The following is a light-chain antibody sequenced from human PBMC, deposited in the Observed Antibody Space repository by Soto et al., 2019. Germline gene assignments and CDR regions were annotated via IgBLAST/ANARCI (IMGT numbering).Light chain of an antibody. CDR1: QSVFYSSNNKNY. Sequence: SVMSQSPDSLAVSLGERATINCRSSQSVFYSSNNKNYLAWYQQKPGQPPKQLIYWASTRESGVPDRFSGSGSGTDFTLTISSLQAEDVAVYYCQQYFSTWTFGQGTKVDIK. CDR3: QQYFSTWT. V-gene: IGKV4-1*01. J-gene: IGKJ1*01. CDR2: WAS.